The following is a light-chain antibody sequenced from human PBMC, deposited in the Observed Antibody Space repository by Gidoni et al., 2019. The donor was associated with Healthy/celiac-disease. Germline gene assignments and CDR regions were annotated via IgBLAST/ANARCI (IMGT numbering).Light chain of an antibody. V-gene: IGKV1-33*01. CDR1: QDISNY. Sequence: DIQMTPSPSSLSASVGDRGTITCQASQDISNYLNWYQQKPGKAPKLLIYDASNLETGVPSMFSGSGSGTDFTFTISSLQPEDIATYYCQQYDNRRTFGQGTKVEIK. CDR2: DAS. CDR3: QQYDNRRT. J-gene: IGKJ1*01.